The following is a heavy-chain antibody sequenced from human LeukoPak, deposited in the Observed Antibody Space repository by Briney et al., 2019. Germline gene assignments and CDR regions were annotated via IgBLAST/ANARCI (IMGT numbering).Heavy chain of an antibody. V-gene: IGHV3-20*04. D-gene: IGHD5-24*01. J-gene: IGHJ4*02. Sequence: GGSLRLSCADSGFTFYDYGMSWVRQAPAKGLEWVSGINWNGGSTGYADSVKGRFTISRDNAKNSLYLQMNSLRAEDTALYYCARDPHVEMATIGDYWGQGTLVTVSS. CDR3: ARDPHVEMATIGDY. CDR1: GFTFYDYG. CDR2: INWNGGST.